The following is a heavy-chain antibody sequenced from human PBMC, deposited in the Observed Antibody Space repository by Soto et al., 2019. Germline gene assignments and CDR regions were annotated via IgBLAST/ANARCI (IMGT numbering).Heavy chain of an antibody. D-gene: IGHD6-13*01. CDR1: GVSISSYY. CDR2: IYYSGST. V-gene: IGHV4-59*01. CDR3: ARQEYITTWYLNY. Sequence: SSETLSLTCPVSGVSISSYYWSWIRQPPGKGLEWIGYIYYSGSTNYNPSLKSRVTISVDTSKNQFSLKLSSVTAADTAVYYCARQEYITTWYLNYWGQGTLVTVSS. J-gene: IGHJ4*02.